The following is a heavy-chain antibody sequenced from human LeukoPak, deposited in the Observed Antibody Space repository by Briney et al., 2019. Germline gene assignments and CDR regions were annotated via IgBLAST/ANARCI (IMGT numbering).Heavy chain of an antibody. CDR2: VSYDGSGE. CDR1: GFIFRSYP. D-gene: IGHD1-1*01. V-gene: IGHV3-30*01. CDR3: ARDHNYAFDN. Sequence: GGSLRLSCAASGFIFRSYPMHWVRQAPGKGLEWVAVVSYDGSGENYADSVNGRFTISRDNSKNTLYLQMNSLRAEDTAVYYCARDHNYAFDNWGQGTLVTASS. J-gene: IGHJ4*02.